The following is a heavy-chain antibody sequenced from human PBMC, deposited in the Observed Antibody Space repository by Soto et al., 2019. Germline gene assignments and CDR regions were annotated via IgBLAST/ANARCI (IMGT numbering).Heavy chain of an antibody. J-gene: IGHJ5*02. Sequence: GESLKISCKGSGYSFTSYWIGWVRQMPGKGLEWMGIIYPGDSDTRYSPSFQGQVTISADKSISTAYLQWSSLKASDTAMYYCARRPSYNWNAQNWFDPWGQGTLVTVSS. V-gene: IGHV5-51*01. CDR1: GYSFTSYW. CDR2: IYPGDSDT. CDR3: ARRPSYNWNAQNWFDP. D-gene: IGHD1-20*01.